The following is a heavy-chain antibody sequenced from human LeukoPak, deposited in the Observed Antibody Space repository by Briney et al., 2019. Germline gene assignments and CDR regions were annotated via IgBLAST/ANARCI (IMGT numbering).Heavy chain of an antibody. CDR1: GFTFSSYS. CDR2: INSGGTVT. V-gene: IGHV3-74*01. Sequence: GGSLRLSCAASGFTFSSYSMNWVRQAPGKGLEWVSRINSGGTVTNYADSVKGRLTISRDNAKNTLYLQMNSLRAEDTAVYYCARGGYHAYHLDYWGQGSLVTVSS. CDR3: ARGGYHAYHLDY. D-gene: IGHD2-2*01. J-gene: IGHJ4*02.